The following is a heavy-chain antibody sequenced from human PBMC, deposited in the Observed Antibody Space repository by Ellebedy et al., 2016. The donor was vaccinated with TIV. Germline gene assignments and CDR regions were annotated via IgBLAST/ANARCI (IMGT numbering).Heavy chain of an antibody. CDR1: GFTFSNYW. CDR3: ARNVDYRFDY. CDR2: INGDGSSI. Sequence: PGGSLRLSCAASGFTFSNYWMHWVRQGPGKGLVWVSRINGDGSSISYADSVKGRFTISRDNAKNTLHLQMNSLRAEDTAVYYCARNVDYRFDYWGQGTLVTVSS. V-gene: IGHV3-74*01. D-gene: IGHD4-11*01. J-gene: IGHJ4*02.